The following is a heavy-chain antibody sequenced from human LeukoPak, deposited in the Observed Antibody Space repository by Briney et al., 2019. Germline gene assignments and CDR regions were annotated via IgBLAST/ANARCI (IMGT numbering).Heavy chain of an antibody. CDR1: GGTFSSYA. CDR3: ARGTSSGWYLFDY. Sequence: GASVKVSCKASGGTFSSYAISWVRQAPGRGLEWMGGIIPIFGTANYAQKLQGRVTITADKSTSTAYMELSSLRSEDTAVYYCARGTSSGWYLFDYWGQGTLVTVSS. J-gene: IGHJ4*02. V-gene: IGHV1-69*06. CDR2: IIPIFGTA. D-gene: IGHD6-19*01.